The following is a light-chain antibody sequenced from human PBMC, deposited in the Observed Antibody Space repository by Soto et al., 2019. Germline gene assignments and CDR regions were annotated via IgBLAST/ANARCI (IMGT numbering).Light chain of an antibody. J-gene: IGKJ4*01. CDR1: QSVSTY. Sequence: EIVLTQSPATLSLSPGERATLSCSASQSVSTYLAWYQQKPGQAPRLLIYAASNRATGIPARFSGSGSGTDFTLTISSLEPEDFAVYYCQQRGYWPLTFGGGTKVEIK. CDR2: AAS. CDR3: QQRGYWPLT. V-gene: IGKV3-11*01.